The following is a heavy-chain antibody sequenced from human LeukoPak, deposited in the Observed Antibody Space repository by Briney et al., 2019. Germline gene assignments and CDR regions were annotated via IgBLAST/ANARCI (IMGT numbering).Heavy chain of an antibody. CDR1: GFTFASSI. V-gene: IGHV1-58*02. CDR2: MVVGSGDT. D-gene: IGHD3-3*01. Sequence: PLKGSCEASGFTFASSIIQSVRHARGQRLEWIGWMVVGSGDTIYAQTFQERVTITRHVSAGPAYMELSSLGAVYTAGYFCAADDFSTTGPIDSGGQGTLVSVSS. J-gene: IGHJ4*02. CDR3: AADDFSTTGPIDS.